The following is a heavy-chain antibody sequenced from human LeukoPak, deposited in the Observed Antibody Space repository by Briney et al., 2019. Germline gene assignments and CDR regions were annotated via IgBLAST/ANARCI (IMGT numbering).Heavy chain of an antibody. V-gene: IGHV1-2*02. D-gene: IGHD3-16*01. Sequence: ASVKVSCKASGYTFTSYYMHWVRQAPGQGLEWMGWINPNSGGTNYAQKFQGRVTMTRDTSISTAYMELSRLRSDDTAVYYCARDRRLRIMITFGGVIFDYWGQGTLVTVSS. J-gene: IGHJ4*02. CDR3: ARDRRLRIMITFGGVIFDY. CDR2: INPNSGGT. CDR1: GYTFTSYY.